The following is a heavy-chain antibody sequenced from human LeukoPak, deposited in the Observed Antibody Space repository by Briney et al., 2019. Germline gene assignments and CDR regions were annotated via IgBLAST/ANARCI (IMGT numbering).Heavy chain of an antibody. D-gene: IGHD3-10*01. Sequence: PGGSLRLSCAASGFTFSSYAMSWVRQAPGKGLEWVSAISGSGGSTYYADSVKGRFTISRDNSKNTLYLQMNSLRAEDTAVYYCVKEDLWFGARLVGYWGQGTLVTVSS. V-gene: IGHV3-23*01. CDR2: ISGSGGST. CDR3: VKEDLWFGARLVGY. J-gene: IGHJ4*02. CDR1: GFTFSSYA.